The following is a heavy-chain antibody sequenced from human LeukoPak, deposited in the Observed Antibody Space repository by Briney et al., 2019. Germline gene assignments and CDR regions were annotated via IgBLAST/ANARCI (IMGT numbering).Heavy chain of an antibody. CDR2: IYHSGST. Sequence: SETLSLTCAVYGGSFSGYYWSWIRQPPGKGLEWIGSIYHSGSTYYNPSLKSRVTISVDTSKNQFSLKLSSVTAADTAVYYCARSGRPLRYWGQGTLVTVSS. CDR1: GGSFSGYY. J-gene: IGHJ4*02. V-gene: IGHV4-34*01. CDR3: ARSGRPLRY. D-gene: IGHD1-26*01.